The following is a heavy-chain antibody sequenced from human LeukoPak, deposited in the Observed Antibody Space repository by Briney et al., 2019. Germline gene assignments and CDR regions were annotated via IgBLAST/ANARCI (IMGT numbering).Heavy chain of an antibody. CDR2: ISWNSGSI. CDR1: GFTFDDYA. V-gene: IGHV3-9*01. J-gene: IGHJ4*02. D-gene: IGHD6-13*01. Sequence: GRSLRLSCAASGFTFDDYAMHWVRQAPGKGLEWVSGISWNSGSIGYADSVKGRFTISRDNAKNSLYLQMNSLRAEDTALHYCAKGVSSWYGSLSYYFDYWGQGTRVTVSS. CDR3: AKGVSSWYGSLSYYFDY.